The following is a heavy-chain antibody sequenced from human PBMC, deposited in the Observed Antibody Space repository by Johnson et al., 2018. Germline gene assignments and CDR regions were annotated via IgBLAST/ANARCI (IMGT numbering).Heavy chain of an antibody. CDR3: AKDRDDFWSGYYRGGFDQ. CDR1: GFNFSTYA. Sequence: EVQLWEAGGGLVQPGGSLRLSCAASGFNFSTYAMSWVRQAPGKGLEWVSGVSGSGDIVRYADSVKGRFTISRDNSKKTLYLLRNSVRDEDTAVYYCAKDRDDFWSGYYRGGFDQWGQGTLVTVSS. D-gene: IGHD3-3*01. CDR2: VSGSGDIV. J-gene: IGHJ4*02. V-gene: IGHV3-23*01.